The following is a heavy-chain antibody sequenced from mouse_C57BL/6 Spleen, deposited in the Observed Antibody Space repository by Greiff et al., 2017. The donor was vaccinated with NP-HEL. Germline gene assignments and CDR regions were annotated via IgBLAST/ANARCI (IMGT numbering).Heavy chain of an antibody. CDR2: INPSTGGT. J-gene: IGHJ3*01. CDR3: ARSEAAQSGFAD. CDR1: GYSFTGYY. Sequence: VQLQQSGPELVKPGASVKISCKASGYSFTGYYMNWVKQSPEKSLEWIGEINPSTGGTTYNQKFKAKATLTVDKSSSTAYMQLKSLTSEDSAGYYCARSEAAQSGFADWGQGTLVTVSA. D-gene: IGHD3-2*02. V-gene: IGHV1-42*01.